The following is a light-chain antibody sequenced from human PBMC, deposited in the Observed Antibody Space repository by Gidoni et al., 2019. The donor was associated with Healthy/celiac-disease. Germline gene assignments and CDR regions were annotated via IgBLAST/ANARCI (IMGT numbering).Light chain of an antibody. CDR3: SSYTSSSTPLWV. V-gene: IGLV2-14*01. CDR1: SSDVGGYNY. J-gene: IGLJ3*02. Sequence: QSALTQPAHVSGSPGQSSTISCTGTSSDVGGYNYVSWYQQHPGKAPKLMIYEVSNRPSGVSNRFSGSKSGNTASLTISGLQAEDEADYYCSSYTSSSTPLWVFGGGTKLTVL. CDR2: EVS.